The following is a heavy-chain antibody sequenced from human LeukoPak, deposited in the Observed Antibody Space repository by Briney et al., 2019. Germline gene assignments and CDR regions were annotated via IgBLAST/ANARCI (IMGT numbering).Heavy chain of an antibody. V-gene: IGHV4-39*01. D-gene: IGHD6-6*01. J-gene: IGHJ3*02. CDR1: GGSISNSSYH. CDR3: ARRGRVEYSSSSYAFDI. CDR2: IYYSGST. Sequence: SETLSLTCTVSGGSISNSSYHWGWIRQPPGKGLEWIGTIYYSGSTFYNPSLASRVTISVDTSKNQFSLKLSSVTAADTAVYYCARRGRVEYSSSSYAFDIWGQGTMVTVSS.